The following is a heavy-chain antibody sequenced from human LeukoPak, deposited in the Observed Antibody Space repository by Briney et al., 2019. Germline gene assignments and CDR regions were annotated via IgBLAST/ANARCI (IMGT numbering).Heavy chain of an antibody. CDR1: GFTFSDYY. CDR3: AKDILAAGLFFDY. J-gene: IGHJ4*02. CDR2: ISPSVGTV. V-gene: IGHV3-11*01. Sequence: KPGGSLRLSCAASGFTFSDYYMGWIRQAPGKGLEWVSYISPSVGTVYCADSVKGRFTISRDNAKNSLYLQMNGLRAEDTALYFCAKDILAAGLFFDYWGQGTLVTVSS. D-gene: IGHD6-13*01.